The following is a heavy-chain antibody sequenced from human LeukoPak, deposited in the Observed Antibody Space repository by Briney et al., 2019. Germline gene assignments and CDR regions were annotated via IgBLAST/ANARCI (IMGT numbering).Heavy chain of an antibody. CDR2: ISGSAGNT. D-gene: IGHD6-13*01. Sequence: PGGSLRLSCAGSGFTFSTYAMSWVRQAPGKGLEWVSAISGSAGNTYYADSVKGRFTISRDNSKNTVYLQMNSLRVEDTAVYYCARDGGNSWDYWGQGTLVTVSS. V-gene: IGHV3-23*01. CDR1: GFTFSTYA. J-gene: IGHJ4*02. CDR3: ARDGGNSWDY.